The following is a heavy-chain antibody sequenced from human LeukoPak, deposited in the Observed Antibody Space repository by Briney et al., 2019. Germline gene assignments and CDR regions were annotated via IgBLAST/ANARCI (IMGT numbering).Heavy chain of an antibody. CDR2: MNPNSGNT. Sequence: GASVKVSCKASGYTFTSYDINWVRQATGQGLEWMGWMNPNSGNTGYAQKFQGRVTMTRNTSISTAYMELSSLRSEDTAVYYCARGSAVAGTYYFDYWGQGTLVTVSS. D-gene: IGHD6-19*01. CDR3: ARGSAVAGTYYFDY. J-gene: IGHJ4*02. CDR1: GYTFTSYD. V-gene: IGHV1-8*01.